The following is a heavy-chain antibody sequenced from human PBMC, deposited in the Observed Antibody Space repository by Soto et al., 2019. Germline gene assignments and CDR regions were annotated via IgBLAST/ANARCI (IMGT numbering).Heavy chain of an antibody. CDR2: INHSGST. Sequence: PSETLSLTCAVYGGSFSGYYWSWIRQPPGKGPEWIGEINHSGSTNYNPSLKSRVTISVDTSKNQFSLKLSSVTAADTAVYYCASDSRRSAFDYWGQGTLVTVSS. CDR3: ASDSRRSAFDY. D-gene: IGHD6-13*01. CDR1: GGSFSGYY. V-gene: IGHV4-34*01. J-gene: IGHJ4*02.